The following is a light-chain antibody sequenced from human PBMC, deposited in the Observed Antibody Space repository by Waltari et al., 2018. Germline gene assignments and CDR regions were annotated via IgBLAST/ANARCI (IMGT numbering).Light chain of an antibody. CDR1: HIGSKS. Sequence: SYVLTQPPSVSLAPGQTARITCGGHHIGSKSVHWYQRTTGQALVVVVYDDSDRPSGIPERFSGSNSGNTATLTISRVEAGDEADYYCQVWDRSSDHWVFGGGTKLTVL. J-gene: IGLJ3*02. CDR3: QVWDRSSDHWV. V-gene: IGLV3-21*02. CDR2: DDS.